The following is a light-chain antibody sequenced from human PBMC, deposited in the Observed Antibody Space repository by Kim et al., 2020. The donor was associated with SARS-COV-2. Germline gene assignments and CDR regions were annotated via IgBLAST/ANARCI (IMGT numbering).Light chain of an antibody. Sequence: GQRVTISCSGSSSTIGSNAVTWYLHRPGPAPNLLIYSNNQRPSGVPDRFSGSKSGTSASLAISGLQSEDEADYYCATWDDSLDGVIFGGGTQLTVL. CDR3: ATWDDSLDGVI. V-gene: IGLV1-44*01. CDR2: SNN. CDR1: SSTIGSNA. J-gene: IGLJ2*01.